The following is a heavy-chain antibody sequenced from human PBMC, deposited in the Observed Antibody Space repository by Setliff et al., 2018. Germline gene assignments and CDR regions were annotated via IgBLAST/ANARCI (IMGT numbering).Heavy chain of an antibody. Sequence: GGSLRLSCAASGVTFSSYGMHWVRQAPGKGLEWVAFIRYDGSNKYYADSVKGRFTISRDNSKNTLYLQMNSLRAEDTAVYYCAKDNLRRAVTTTNDFDYWGQGTLVTVSS. CDR1: GVTFSSYG. CDR2: IRYDGSNK. CDR3: AKDNLRRAVTTTNDFDY. J-gene: IGHJ4*02. D-gene: IGHD4-17*01. V-gene: IGHV3-30*02.